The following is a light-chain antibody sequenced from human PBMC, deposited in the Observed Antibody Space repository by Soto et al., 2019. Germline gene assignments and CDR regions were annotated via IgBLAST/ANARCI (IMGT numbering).Light chain of an antibody. V-gene: IGLV2-11*01. CDR1: SSDVGGYNY. Sequence: QSALTQPRSVSGSPGQSVTISCTGTSSDVGGYNYVSWYQQHPGKAPKLMIYDVSKRPSGVPDRFSGSKSGNTASLTISGLQAEDEADYYCGSYAGSYTPNWVFGGGTKLTVL. CDR2: DVS. CDR3: GSYAGSYTPNWV. J-gene: IGLJ3*02.